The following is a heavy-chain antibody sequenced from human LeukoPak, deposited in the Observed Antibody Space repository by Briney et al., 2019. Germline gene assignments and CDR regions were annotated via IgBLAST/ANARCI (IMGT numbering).Heavy chain of an antibody. J-gene: IGHJ4*02. CDR3: TTVKRNDYGDYTPYFDY. CDR1: GFTFGDYA. CDR2: IRSKAYGGTT. V-gene: IGHV3-49*04. Sequence: GGSLRLSCTASGFTFGDYAKSWVRQAPGKGLEWVGFIRSKAYGGTTEYAASVKGRFTISRDDSKSIAYLQMNSLKTEDTAVYYSTTVKRNDYGDYTPYFDYWGQGTLVTVSS. D-gene: IGHD4-17*01.